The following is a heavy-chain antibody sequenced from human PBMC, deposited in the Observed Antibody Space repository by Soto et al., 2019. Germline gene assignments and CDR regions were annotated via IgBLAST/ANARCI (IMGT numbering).Heavy chain of an antibody. CDR3: ARHNGPLYVGYYYDMDV. D-gene: IGHD3-16*01. CDR1: GGTFSSYT. Sequence: SVKVSYKASGGTFSSYTISWVRQAPGQGLEWMGRIIPILGIANYAQKFQGRVTITADKSTSTAYMELNSLRSEDTAVYYCARHNGPLYVGYYYDMDVWGQGTTVTVSS. J-gene: IGHJ6*02. CDR2: IIPILGIA. V-gene: IGHV1-69*02.